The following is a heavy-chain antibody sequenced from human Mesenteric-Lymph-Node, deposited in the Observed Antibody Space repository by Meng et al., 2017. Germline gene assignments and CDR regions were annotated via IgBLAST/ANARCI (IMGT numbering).Heavy chain of an antibody. CDR2: ISYGGTNH. D-gene: IGHD3-22*01. Sequence: GESLKISCTASGFTFSSHAMHWVRQAPGKGLEWVAVISYGGTNHYYADSVRGRFTVSRDNSKNTLYLQMNSLRADDTAVYYCARGRQELYYYDSSGYWFDPWGQGTPVTVSS. V-gene: IGHV3-30*04. CDR3: ARGRQELYYYDSSGYWFDP. J-gene: IGHJ5*02. CDR1: GFTFSSHA.